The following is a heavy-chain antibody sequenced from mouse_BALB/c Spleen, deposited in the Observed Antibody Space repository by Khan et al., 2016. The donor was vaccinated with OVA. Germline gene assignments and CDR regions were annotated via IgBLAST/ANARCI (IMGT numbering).Heavy chain of an antibody. V-gene: IGHV3-2*02. Sequence: VQLKESGPGLVKPSQSLSLTCNVTGYSITSDYAWNWIRQFPGNKLEWMGYISYSGNFFYNPSLKSRISITRDTSKNQFFLQLKSVTTEDTATYYGARNGANWGGMDYWGQGTSVSVSS. CDR2: ISYSGNF. D-gene: IGHD4-1*01. CDR1: GYSITSDYA. J-gene: IGHJ4*01. CDR3: ARNGANWGGMDY.